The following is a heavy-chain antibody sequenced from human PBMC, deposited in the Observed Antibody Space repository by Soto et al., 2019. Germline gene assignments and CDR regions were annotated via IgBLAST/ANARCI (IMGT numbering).Heavy chain of an antibody. CDR2: ISYDGSNK. J-gene: IGHJ4*02. CDR1: GFTFSSYA. Sequence: QVQLVESGGGVVQPGRSLRLSCAASGFTFSSYAMHWVRQAPGKGLEWVAVISYDGSNKYYADSVKGRFTISRDNSKNTLYLQMNSLRAEDTAVYYCARTSSYYYDSNDDYWGQGTLVTVSS. CDR3: ARTSSYYYDSNDDY. D-gene: IGHD3-22*01. V-gene: IGHV3-30-3*01.